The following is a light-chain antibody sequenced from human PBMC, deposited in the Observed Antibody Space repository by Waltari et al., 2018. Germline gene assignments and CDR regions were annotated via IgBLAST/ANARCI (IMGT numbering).Light chain of an antibody. CDR3: CSYAGSTTRWV. Sequence: QSALTQPASVSGSPGQSITIPCTGTSSDVGSYDLFSCYQQHPGKAPKLIIYAVSKRPSGASARFSGSKSGNTASLTSSGLQAEDEADYYCCSYAGSTTRWVFGGGTKLTVL. CDR1: SSDVGSYDL. J-gene: IGLJ3*02. CDR2: AVS. V-gene: IGLV2-23*02.